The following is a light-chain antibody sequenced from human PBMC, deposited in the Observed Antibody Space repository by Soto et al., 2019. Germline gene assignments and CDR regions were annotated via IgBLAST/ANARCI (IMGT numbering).Light chain of an antibody. J-gene: IGKJ5*01. CDR1: QSVKSSY. Sequence: EMVLTLSAGTLALSPGEGVTLSCRASQSVKSSYLAWYQQSPGQAPRLLLYGVSTRATGNPDRLSASGSGTDFTLTSSRLEPEDFAVYFFQQYGDSPTFGLGTRLEI. CDR2: GVS. V-gene: IGKV3-20*01. CDR3: QQYGDSPT.